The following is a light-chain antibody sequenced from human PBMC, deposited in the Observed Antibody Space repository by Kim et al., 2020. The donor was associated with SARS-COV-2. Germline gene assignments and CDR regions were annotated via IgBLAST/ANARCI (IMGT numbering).Light chain of an antibody. CDR3: QQCKGAPWT. V-gene: IGKV1-27*01. CDR2: AAS. J-gene: IGKJ1*01. CDR1: QGISNY. Sequence: DIHMTQSPSSLSASVGDRVTITCRASQGISNYLAWYQQKPGKVPKLLIYAASALRSGVPSRFSGSGSGTDFTLTITSLQPEDVAVYYCQQCKGAPWTFGHGNKVDIK.